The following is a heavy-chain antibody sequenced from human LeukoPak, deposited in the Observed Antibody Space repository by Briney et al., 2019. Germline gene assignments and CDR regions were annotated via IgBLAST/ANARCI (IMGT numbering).Heavy chain of an antibody. Sequence: SETLSLTCTVSGYSISSGYYWGWIGQPPGKGLEWIGSIYHSGSTYYNPSLKSRVTISVDTSKNQFSLKLSSVTAADTAVYYCARIVVVPAADNWFDPWGQGTLVTVSS. D-gene: IGHD2-2*01. V-gene: IGHV4-38-2*02. CDR1: GYSISSGYY. CDR2: IYHSGST. CDR3: ARIVVVPAADNWFDP. J-gene: IGHJ5*02.